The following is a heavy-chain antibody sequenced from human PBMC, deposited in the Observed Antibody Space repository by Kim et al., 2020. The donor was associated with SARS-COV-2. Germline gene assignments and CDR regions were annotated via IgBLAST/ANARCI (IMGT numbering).Heavy chain of an antibody. CDR2: ISYDGSNK. J-gene: IGHJ2*01. CDR3: AKAVGNWGKMAWDFDL. CDR1: GFTFSSYG. D-gene: IGHD7-27*01. V-gene: IGHV3-30*18. Sequence: GGSLRLSCAASGFTFSSYGMHWIRQAPGKGLEWVAVISYDGSNKYFADSVKGRFTISRDNSKNTLYLQMNSLRAEDTAVYYCAKAVGNWGKMAWDFDL.